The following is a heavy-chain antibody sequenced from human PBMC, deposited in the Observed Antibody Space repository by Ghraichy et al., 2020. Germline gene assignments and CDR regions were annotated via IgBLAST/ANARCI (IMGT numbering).Heavy chain of an antibody. CDR3: ARWQFYYGSGSYYNCFDP. CDR1: GGSISSSSYY. Sequence: SQTLSLTCNVSGGSISSSSYYWGWIRQPPGKGLEWIGSISYSGSTHYNPSLKSRVTISVDTSKNQFSLKLSSVTAADTAVYYCARWQFYYGSGSYYNCFDPWGQGTLVTVSS. J-gene: IGHJ5*02. D-gene: IGHD3-10*01. V-gene: IGHV4-39*01. CDR2: ISYSGST.